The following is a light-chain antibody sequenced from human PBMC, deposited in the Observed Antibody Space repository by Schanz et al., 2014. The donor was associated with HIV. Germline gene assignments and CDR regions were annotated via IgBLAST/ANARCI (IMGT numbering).Light chain of an antibody. J-gene: IGLJ1*01. CDR2: DVT. CDR1: TSDIGNHDF. V-gene: IGLV2-18*02. CDR3: ISYTSSSTYV. Sequence: QSALTQPPSASGSPGQSVTISCTGTTSDIGNHDFVSWYQQHPGKAPKLMIYDVTKRPSGVPARFSGSKSGNTASLTISGLQAEDEADYYCISYTSSSTYVFGTGTKVTVL.